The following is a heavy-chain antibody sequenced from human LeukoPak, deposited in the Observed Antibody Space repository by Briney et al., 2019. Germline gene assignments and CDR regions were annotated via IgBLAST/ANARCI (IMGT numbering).Heavy chain of an antibody. CDR2: ISDSGNTI. V-gene: IGHV3-48*01. J-gene: IGHJ4*02. CDR1: GFTFSYYS. D-gene: IGHD3-9*01. CDR3: ARVLRYYDILTGPFDY. Sequence: GESLRLSCAASGFTFSYYSMNWVRQAPGKGLVWVSYISDSGNTIYYADSVKGRFTISRDNVKNSLYLQMNSLRAEDTALYHCARVLRYYDILTGPFDYWGQGTLVTVSS.